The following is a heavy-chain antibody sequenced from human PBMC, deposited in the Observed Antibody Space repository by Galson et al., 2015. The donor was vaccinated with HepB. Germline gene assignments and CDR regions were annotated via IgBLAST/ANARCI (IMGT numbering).Heavy chain of an antibody. J-gene: IGHJ4*02. CDR3: AKEAPDPRPDFDY. D-gene: IGHD1-14*01. CDR1: GFTFSNYA. V-gene: IGHV3-23*01. Sequence: SLRLSCAASGFTFSNYAMSWVRQAPGKGLEWVSAIGDSGSYAKYADSVKGRFTISRDNSKNTLYLLMNSLTAEDTAIYYCAKEAPDPRPDFDYWGQGTLVTVSS. CDR2: IGDSGSYA.